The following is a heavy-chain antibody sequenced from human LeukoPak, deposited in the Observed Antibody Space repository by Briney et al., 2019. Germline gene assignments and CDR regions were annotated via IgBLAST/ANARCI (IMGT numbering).Heavy chain of an antibody. D-gene: IGHD2-2*01. J-gene: IGHJ4*02. Sequence: GASVKVSCKASGGTFSSYAISWVRQAPGQGLEWMGGIIPIFGTANYAQKFQGRVTFTADKSTSTAYMELSSLRSEDTAVYYCARDRVGYCSSTSCYHFDYWGQGTLVTVSS. CDR3: ARDRVGYCSSTSCYHFDY. CDR2: IIPIFGTA. V-gene: IGHV1-69*06. CDR1: GGTFSSYA.